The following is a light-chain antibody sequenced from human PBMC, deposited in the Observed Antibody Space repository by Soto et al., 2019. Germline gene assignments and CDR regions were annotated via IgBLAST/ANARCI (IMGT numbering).Light chain of an antibody. Sequence: DIPMTQSPSTLPASVGDRVTITCRARQSIRSWLAWYQQKPGKAPKLLIYDASSLESGVPSRFSGSGSGTEFTLTISSLQPDDFATYYCQQYNSYPITFGQGTRLEIK. V-gene: IGKV1-5*01. CDR1: QSIRSW. CDR3: QQYNSYPIT. J-gene: IGKJ5*01. CDR2: DAS.